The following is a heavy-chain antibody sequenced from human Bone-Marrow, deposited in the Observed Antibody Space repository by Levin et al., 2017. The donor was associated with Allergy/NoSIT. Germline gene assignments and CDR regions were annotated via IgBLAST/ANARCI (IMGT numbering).Heavy chain of an antibody. CDR1: GGSISSYY. V-gene: IGHV4-59*08. CDR3: ARHLLLWFGEFIGGSWFDP. Sequence: SGGSLRLSCTVSGGSISSYYWSWIRQPPGKGLEWIGYIYYSGSTNYNPSLKSRVTISVDTSKNQFSLKLSSVTAADTAVYYCARHLLLWFGEFIGGSWFDPWGQGTLVTVSS. D-gene: IGHD3-10*01. CDR2: IYYSGST. J-gene: IGHJ5*02.